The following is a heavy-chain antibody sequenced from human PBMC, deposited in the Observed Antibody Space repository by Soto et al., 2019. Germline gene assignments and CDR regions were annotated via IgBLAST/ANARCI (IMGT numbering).Heavy chain of an antibody. Sequence: GESLKISCQVSGYEIDNYWIGWVRQMPGKGLEGFVTIYLGDSETTYSRAFQGQVTISSDTSINTAFLQWDSLKASDTAMYYCARRSTSRELEHWGQGSLVTVSS. CDR3: ARRSTSRELEH. J-gene: IGHJ4*02. D-gene: IGHD3-3*02. CDR2: IYLGDSET. CDR1: GYEIDNYW. V-gene: IGHV5-51*01.